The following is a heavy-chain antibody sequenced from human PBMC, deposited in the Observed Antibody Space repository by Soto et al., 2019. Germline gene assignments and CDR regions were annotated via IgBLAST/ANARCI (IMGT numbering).Heavy chain of an antibody. D-gene: IGHD1-1*01. CDR2: INAGSGYT. CDR1: GYTFTTYT. V-gene: IGHV1-3*01. CDR3: ARGGHSANWNLFDY. J-gene: IGHJ4*02. Sequence: ASVKVSCKASGYTFTTYTIHWARQAPGQRLEWMGWINAGSGYTKYSEDFQGRVTITRDTSATTAYMELSSLRSEDTAIYYCARGGHSANWNLFDYWGQGTLVTVSS.